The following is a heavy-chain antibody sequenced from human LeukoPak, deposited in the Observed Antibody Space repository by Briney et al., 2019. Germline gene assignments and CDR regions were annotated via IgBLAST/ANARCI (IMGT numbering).Heavy chain of an antibody. V-gene: IGHV4-4*07. J-gene: IGHJ3*02. Sequence: PSETLSLTCTVSGGSISSYYWSWIRQPAGKGLEWIGRIYTSGSNNYNPSLKSRVTISVDTSKNQFSLKLGYVTAADTAVYYCARVYFEGYSSGWYLIWAFDIWGQGTMVTVSS. CDR3: ARVYFEGYSSGWYLIWAFDI. D-gene: IGHD6-19*01. CDR2: IYTSGSN. CDR1: GGSISSYY.